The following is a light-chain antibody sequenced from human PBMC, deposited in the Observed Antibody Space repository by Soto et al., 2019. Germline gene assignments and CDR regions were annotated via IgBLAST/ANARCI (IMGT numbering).Light chain of an antibody. CDR3: HQYGRSASSIT. V-gene: IGKV4-1*01. Sequence: DIVMTQSPDSLAVSLGERDTINCKSSQSVLYSSSGNNYIAWYQQKPGQPPKLLIYWASTRESGVPDRFSGSGSGTDFTLTISRVEPEDFAVYYCHQYGRSASSITFGPGTKVEIK. CDR1: QSVLYSSSGNNY. CDR2: WAS. J-gene: IGKJ3*01.